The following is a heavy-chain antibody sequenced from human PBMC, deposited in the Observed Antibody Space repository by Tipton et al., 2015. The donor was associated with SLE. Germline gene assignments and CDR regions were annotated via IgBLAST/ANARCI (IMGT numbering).Heavy chain of an antibody. J-gene: IGHJ4*02. CDR2: INHSGST. V-gene: IGHV4-34*01. CDR3: ARFSKAAAGTDGYFDY. Sequence: TLSLTCAVYGGSFSAYYWSWIRQPPGKGLEWIGEINHSGSTNYNPSLKSRVTISVDTSKNQFSLKLSSVTAADTAVYYCARFSKAAAGTDGYFDYWGQGTLVTVSS. CDR1: GGSFSAYY. D-gene: IGHD6-13*01.